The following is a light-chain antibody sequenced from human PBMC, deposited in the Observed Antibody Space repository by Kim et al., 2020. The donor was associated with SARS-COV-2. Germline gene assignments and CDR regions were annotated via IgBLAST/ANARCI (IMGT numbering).Light chain of an antibody. V-gene: IGKV1-33*01. CDR1: QDISDY. CDR3: QQYDSPLNT. CDR2: DAS. Sequence: DIQMTQSPSSLSASVGDRVTITCRASQDISDYLNWYQQKPGKAPKLLIYDASNLEIGVPTRFSGSGSGTDFTFTISSLQPEDIGTYYCQQYDSPLNTFGQGTKLQI. J-gene: IGKJ2*01.